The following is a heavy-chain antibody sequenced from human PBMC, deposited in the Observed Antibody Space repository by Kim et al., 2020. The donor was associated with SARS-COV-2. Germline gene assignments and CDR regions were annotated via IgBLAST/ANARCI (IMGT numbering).Heavy chain of an antibody. CDR3: ARQHHIVVDPYYFDY. J-gene: IGHJ4*02. D-gene: IGHD3-22*01. CDR1: GFTFSSYG. CDR2: IWYDGSNK. V-gene: IGHV3-33*01. Sequence: GGSLRLSCAASGFTFSSYGMHWVRQAPGKGLEWVAVIWYDGSNKYYADSVKGRFTISRDNSKNTLYLQMNSLRAEDTAVYYCARQHHIVVDPYYFDYWGQGTLVTVSS.